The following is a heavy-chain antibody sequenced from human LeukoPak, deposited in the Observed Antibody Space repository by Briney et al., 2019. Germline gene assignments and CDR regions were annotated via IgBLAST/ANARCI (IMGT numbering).Heavy chain of an antibody. CDR3: AANGLLWFGETPYGMDV. CDR1: GYTFTSYD. J-gene: IGHJ6*02. CDR2: MNPNSGNT. V-gene: IGHV1-8*01. D-gene: IGHD3-10*01. Sequence: ASVKVSCKASGYTFTSYDINWVRQATGQGLEWMGWMNPNSGNTGYAQKFQGRVTMTRNTSISTAYMELSSLRSEDTAVYYCAANGLLWFGETPYGMDVWGQGTTVTVSS.